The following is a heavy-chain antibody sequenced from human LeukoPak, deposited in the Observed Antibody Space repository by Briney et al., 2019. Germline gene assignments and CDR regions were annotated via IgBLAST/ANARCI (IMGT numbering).Heavy chain of an antibody. Sequence: GGSLRLSCAASGFTSSDSYMSWIRQVPGKGLEWISYISSSGGTIYYADSVKGRFTISRDNAKNSLYLQMNSLRAEDTAVYYCAKEGGDWGEGYFDYWGQGTLVTVSS. CDR2: ISSSGGTI. D-gene: IGHD7-27*01. J-gene: IGHJ4*02. CDR3: AKEGGDWGEGYFDY. V-gene: IGHV3-11*01. CDR1: GFTSSDSY.